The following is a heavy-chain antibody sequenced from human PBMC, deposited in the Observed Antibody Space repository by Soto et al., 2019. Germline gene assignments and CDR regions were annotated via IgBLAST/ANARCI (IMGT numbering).Heavy chain of an antibody. V-gene: IGHV3-23*01. CDR2: ISGSGGST. J-gene: IGHJ6*03. CDR3: AKPAAAGPLYYYYYMDV. CDR1: GFTFSSYA. Sequence: GGSLRLSCAASGFTFSSYAMSWVRQAPGKGLEWVSAISGSGGSTYYADSVKGRFTISRDNSKNTLYLQMNSLRAEDTAVYYCAKPAAAGPLYYYYYMDVWGKGTTVTVSS. D-gene: IGHD6-13*01.